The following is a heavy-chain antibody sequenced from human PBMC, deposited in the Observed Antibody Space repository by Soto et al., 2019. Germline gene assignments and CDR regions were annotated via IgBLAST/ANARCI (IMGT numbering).Heavy chain of an antibody. V-gene: IGHV3-30*18. CDR3: AKDLAAQRGFDWFDP. CDR1: VFTCSSYG. Sequence: PRWSLRLSCSASVFTCSSYGMHWFRQAPGKGLEWVAVISYDGSNKYYADSVKGRFTISRDNSKNTLYLQMNSLRAEDTAVYYCAKDLAAQRGFDWFDPWGQGTLVTVSS. CDR2: ISYDGSNK. D-gene: IGHD3-10*01. J-gene: IGHJ5*02.